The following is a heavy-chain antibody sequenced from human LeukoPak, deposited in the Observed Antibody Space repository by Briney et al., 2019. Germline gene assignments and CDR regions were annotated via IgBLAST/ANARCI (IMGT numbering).Heavy chain of an antibody. CDR3: ARSPSGFRSTFVN. V-gene: IGHV3-7*03. J-gene: IGHJ4*02. CDR2: TKYDGSEE. D-gene: IGHD3-9*01. CDR1: GFTSNENW. Sequence: GGSLRLSCVASGFTSNENWMSWVRQVPGKGLEWVANTKYDGSEEDYADSVKGRFTISSDNAKNSLYLHMKSLTAEDTAVYFCARSPSGFRSTFVNWGQGTLVSVSS.